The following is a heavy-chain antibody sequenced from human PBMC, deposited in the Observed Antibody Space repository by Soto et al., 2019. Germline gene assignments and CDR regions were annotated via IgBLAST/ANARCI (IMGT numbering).Heavy chain of an antibody. CDR3: ARHEAIPAAPIWERGYYYYYGMDV. V-gene: IGHV4-39*01. D-gene: IGHD2-2*01. Sequence: SETLSLTCTVSGGSISSSSYYWGWIRQPPGKGLEWIGSIYYSGSTYYNPSLKSRVTISVDTSKNQFSLKLSSVTAADTAVYYCARHEAIPAAPIWERGYYYYYGMDVWGQGTTVTVPS. CDR1: GGSISSSSYY. CDR2: IYYSGST. J-gene: IGHJ6*02.